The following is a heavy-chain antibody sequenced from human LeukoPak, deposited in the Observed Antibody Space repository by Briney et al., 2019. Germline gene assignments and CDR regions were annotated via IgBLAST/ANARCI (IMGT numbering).Heavy chain of an antibody. CDR3: AREVGYCSGGSCYSYFDY. V-gene: IGHV4-59*01. CDR1: GFSFGTYS. Sequence: GSLRLSCAGSGFSFGTYSMNWVRQAPGKGLEWIGYIYYSGSTNYNASLTNRVTISVDTSKNQFSLKLSSVTAADTAVYYCAREVGYCSGGSCYSYFDYWGQGTLVTVSS. J-gene: IGHJ4*02. CDR2: IYYSGST. D-gene: IGHD2-15*01.